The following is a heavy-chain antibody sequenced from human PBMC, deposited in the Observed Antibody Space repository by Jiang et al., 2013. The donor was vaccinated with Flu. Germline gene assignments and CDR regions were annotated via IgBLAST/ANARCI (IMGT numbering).Heavy chain of an antibody. V-gene: IGHV3-23*01. CDR2: ISGSGGST. D-gene: IGHD3-10*01. CDR3: AKDGLSGLWFGDLQPGYYFDY. CDR1: GFTFSSYA. Sequence: QLLESGGGLVQPGGSLRLSCAASGFTFSSYAMSWVRQAPGKGLEWVSAISGSGGSTYYADSVKGRFTISRDNSKNTLYLQMNSLRAEDTAVYYCAKDGLSGLWFGDLQPGYYFDYWGQGTLVTVSS. J-gene: IGHJ4*02.